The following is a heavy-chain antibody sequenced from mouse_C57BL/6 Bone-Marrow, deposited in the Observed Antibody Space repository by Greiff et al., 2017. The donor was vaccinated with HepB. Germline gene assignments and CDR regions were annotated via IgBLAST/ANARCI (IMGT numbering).Heavy chain of an antibody. Sequence: QVQLQQPGAELVKPGASVKLSCKASGYTFTSYWMQWVKQRPGQGLEWIGEIDPSDSYTNYNQKFKGKATLTVDTSSSTAYMQLSSLTSEDSAVYYCARRLLLRWYFDVWGTGTTVTVSS. CDR3: ARRLLLRWYFDV. CDR1: GYTFTSYW. V-gene: IGHV1-50*01. D-gene: IGHD1-1*01. J-gene: IGHJ1*03. CDR2: IDPSDSYT.